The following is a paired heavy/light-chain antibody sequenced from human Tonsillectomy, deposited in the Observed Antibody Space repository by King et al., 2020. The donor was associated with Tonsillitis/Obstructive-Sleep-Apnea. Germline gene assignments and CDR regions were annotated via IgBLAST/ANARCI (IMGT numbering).Heavy chain of an antibody. Sequence: EVQLVQSGAEVKKPGDSLKISCKGSGYSFTSNWIGWVRQMPGKGLEWMGIIYPGDSDTRYSPSFQGQVTISADKSINTAYLQWSSLKASDTAMYYCARQYFITPLEKPIDYWGQGTLVTVSS. CDR2: IYPGDSDT. CDR1: GYSFTSNW. CDR3: ARQYFITPLEKPIDY. D-gene: IGHD3-22*01. J-gene: IGHJ4*02. V-gene: IGHV5-51*01.
Light chain of an antibody. CDR2: WAS. CDR3: QQYYGSFFT. V-gene: IGKV4-1*01. Sequence: DIVMTQSPDSLAVSLGERATISCKSSQSVLYSSDNENYLAWYQQKPGQPPKLLIYWASTRESGVPDRFSGSGSGTDFTLTISSLQAEDVAVYYCQQYYGSFFTFGQGTKLEIK. CDR1: QSVLYSSDNENY. J-gene: IGKJ2*01.